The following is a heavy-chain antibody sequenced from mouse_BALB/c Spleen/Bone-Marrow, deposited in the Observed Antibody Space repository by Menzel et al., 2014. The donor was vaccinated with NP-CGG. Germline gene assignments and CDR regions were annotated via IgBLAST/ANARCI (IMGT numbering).Heavy chain of an antibody. V-gene: IGHV1S34*01. CDR3: ARSWVIYGYGSSYSLDY. D-gene: IGHD1-1*01. CDR2: ISCYNGAT. Sequence: LVKTGASVKISCKASDYSFTDYYMHWVKQTHGRSLEWIGYISCYNGATSYNQKFKGKATFTVDTSSSTAYRQFSSLTSGDSAVYYCARSWVIYGYGSSYSLDYWGQGTSVTVSS. CDR1: DYSFTDYY. J-gene: IGHJ4*01.